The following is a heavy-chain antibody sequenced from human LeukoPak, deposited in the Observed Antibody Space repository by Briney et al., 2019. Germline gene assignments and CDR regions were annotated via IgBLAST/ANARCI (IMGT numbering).Heavy chain of an antibody. D-gene: IGHD6-19*01. Sequence: PGGSLRLSCAASGFTFSSYGMHWVRQAPGKGLEWVAVISYDGSNKYYADSVKGRFTISRDNAKNSVFLEMNSLRAEDTAVYYCAKLGSGWYSSLNFDYWGQGTLVTVSS. J-gene: IGHJ4*02. V-gene: IGHV3-30*18. CDR1: GFTFSSYG. CDR2: ISYDGSNK. CDR3: AKLGSGWYSSLNFDY.